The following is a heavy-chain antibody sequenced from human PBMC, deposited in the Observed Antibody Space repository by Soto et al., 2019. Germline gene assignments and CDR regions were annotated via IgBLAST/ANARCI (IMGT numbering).Heavy chain of an antibody. D-gene: IGHD3-16*01. V-gene: IGHV3-23*01. J-gene: IGHJ4*02. CDR3: AIDLGSLDY. CDR1: GLIFSSYA. CDR2: ISGSGGST. Sequence: EVQLLESGGGLVQPGGSLRLSCAASGLIFSSYAMTWVRQAPGKGLEWVSTISGSGGSTYYADSVKGRFTISRDNSKNTLYLQMNSLRADDTAVYYCAIDLGSLDYWGQGTLVTVSS.